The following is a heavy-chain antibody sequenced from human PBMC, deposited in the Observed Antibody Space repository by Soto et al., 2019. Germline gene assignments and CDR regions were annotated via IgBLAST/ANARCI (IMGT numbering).Heavy chain of an antibody. CDR3: AKGIRISGYSYYYYGMDV. CDR2: ISGSGGST. CDR1: GFTFSSYA. Sequence: PGGSLRLSCAASGFTFSSYAMSWVRQAPGKGLEWVSAISGSGGSTYYADSVRGRFTISRDNSKNTLYLQMNSLRAEDTAVYYCAKGIRISGYSYYYYGMDVWGQGTTVTVSS. J-gene: IGHJ6*02. D-gene: IGHD5-18*01. V-gene: IGHV3-23*01.